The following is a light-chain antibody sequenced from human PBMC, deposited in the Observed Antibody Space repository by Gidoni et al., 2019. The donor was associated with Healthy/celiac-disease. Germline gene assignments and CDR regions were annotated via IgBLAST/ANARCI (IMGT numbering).Light chain of an antibody. CDR3: QQYYSTPTWT. V-gene: IGKV4-1*01. J-gene: IGKJ1*01. Sequence: LGERATINCKSSQSVLYSSNNKNYLAWYQQKPGQPPKLLIYWASTRESGVPDRFSGSGSGTDFTLTISSLQAEDVAVYYCQQYYSTPTWTFGQGTKVEIK. CDR1: QSVLYSSNNKNY. CDR2: WAS.